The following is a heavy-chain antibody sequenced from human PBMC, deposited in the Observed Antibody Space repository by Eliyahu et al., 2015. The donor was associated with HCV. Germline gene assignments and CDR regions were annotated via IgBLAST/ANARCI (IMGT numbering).Heavy chain of an antibody. CDR3: ASRV. CDR2: VNPNGKA. CDR1: GYNFTSYD. Sequence: QVQLVQSGPEAKRPGASVKVSCKASGYNFTSYDINWVRQVTGQGPEWMGWVNPNGKAGYAQKFQGRVTMTSNTSITTAYLELRRLTFDDTAVYYCASRVWGPGTTVIVSS. V-gene: IGHV1-8*01. J-gene: IGHJ6*02.